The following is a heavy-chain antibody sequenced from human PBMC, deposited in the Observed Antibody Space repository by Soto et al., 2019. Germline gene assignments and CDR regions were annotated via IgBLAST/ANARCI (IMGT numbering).Heavy chain of an antibody. V-gene: IGHV5-51*01. Sequence: GESLKISCKGSGYSFTSYWIGWVRQMPGKGLEWMGIIYPGDSDTRYSPSFQGQVTISADKSISTAYLQWSSLKASDTAMYYCARRSRGSSAVGNYYYGMDVWGKGTTVTVSS. CDR1: GYSFTSYW. CDR3: ARRSRGSSAVGNYYYGMDV. CDR2: IYPGDSDT. J-gene: IGHJ6*04. D-gene: IGHD6-25*01.